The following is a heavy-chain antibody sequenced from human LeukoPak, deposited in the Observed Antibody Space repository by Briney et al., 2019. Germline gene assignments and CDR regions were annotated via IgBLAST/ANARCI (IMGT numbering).Heavy chain of an antibody. D-gene: IGHD3-16*02. Sequence: ASVKVSCKASGYTFTGYYMHWVRQAPGQGLERMGWINPNSGGTNYAQKFQGRVTMTRDTSISTAYMELSRLRSDDTAVYYCARDKSYDYVWGSYRHTWAFDIWGQGTMVTVSS. CDR1: GYTFTGYY. CDR3: ARDKSYDYVWGSYRHTWAFDI. V-gene: IGHV1-2*02. J-gene: IGHJ3*02. CDR2: INPNSGGT.